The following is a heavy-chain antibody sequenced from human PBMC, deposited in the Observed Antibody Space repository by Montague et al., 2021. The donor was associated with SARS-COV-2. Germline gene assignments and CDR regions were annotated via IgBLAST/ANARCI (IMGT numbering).Heavy chain of an antibody. CDR2: IYSSGRT. D-gene: IGHD3-10*01. CDR1: GFAVTSNY. J-gene: IGHJ4*02. Sequence: SLRLSCAASGFAVTSNYMSWVRQAPGKGLEWVSLIYSSGRTSYADSVKGRFNMSSDNSKNTLYLQMNSLKAEDTAVYYCARDFGESRDHWGQGTLVTVSS. V-gene: IGHV3-53*01. CDR3: ARDFGESRDH.